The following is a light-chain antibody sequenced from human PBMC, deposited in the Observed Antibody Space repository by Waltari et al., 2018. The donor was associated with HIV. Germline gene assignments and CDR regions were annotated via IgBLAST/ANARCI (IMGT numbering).Light chain of an antibody. CDR2: EVS. J-gene: IGLJ3*02. CDR1: TSDIGEYNS. CDR3: SSYTTRYTWV. V-gene: IGLV2-14*01. Sequence: QSALTQPASVSGSPGQSITISCTGTTSDIGEYNSVSWFQHHPAEAPKLIIFEVSNRPSGVSTRFSGSKSGNTSSLTVSGLQAEDEADYYCSSYTTRYTWVFGGGTKLTVL.